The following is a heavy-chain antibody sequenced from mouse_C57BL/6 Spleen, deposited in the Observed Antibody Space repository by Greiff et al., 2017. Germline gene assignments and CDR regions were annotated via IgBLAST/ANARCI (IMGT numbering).Heavy chain of an antibody. CDR3: ARLDYYGSFDY. CDR1: GFTFSSYG. Sequence: EVTLVESGGDLVKPGGSLKLSCAASGFTFSSYGMSWVRQTPDKRLEWVATISSGGSYTYYPDSVKGRFTISRDNAKNTLYLQMSSLKSEDTAMYYCARLDYYGSFDYWGQGTTLTVSS. D-gene: IGHD1-1*01. CDR2: ISSGGSYT. J-gene: IGHJ2*01. V-gene: IGHV5-6*01.